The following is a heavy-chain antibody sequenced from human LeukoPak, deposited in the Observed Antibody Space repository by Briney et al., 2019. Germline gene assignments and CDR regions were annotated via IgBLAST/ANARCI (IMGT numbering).Heavy chain of an antibody. Sequence: PGRSLRLSCAASGFTFSSYAVSWVRQAPGKGLEWVSAISGSGGSTYYADSVKGRFTTSRDNAKNSLYMQMNNLRAEDTAVYYCVRNDGDNAFDIWGQGTKVTVSS. D-gene: IGHD4-17*01. V-gene: IGHV3-23*01. CDR3: VRNDGDNAFDI. J-gene: IGHJ3*02. CDR1: GFTFSSYA. CDR2: ISGSGGST.